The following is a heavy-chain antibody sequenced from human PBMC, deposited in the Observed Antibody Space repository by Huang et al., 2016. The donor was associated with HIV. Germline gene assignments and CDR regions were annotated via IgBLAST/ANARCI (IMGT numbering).Heavy chain of an antibody. D-gene: IGHD2-15*01. Sequence: QVQLVQSGAEVKKPGASVKVSCKASGYTFSNYDINWVRQAPGQGLEGMGWMNPNSGNTGYERKFQGRVTMTRGTSISTAYMELSRLRFEDTAVYYCATLPPVNYGRSGGRVRDYWGQGSLVTVSS. V-gene: IGHV1-8*01. CDR2: MNPNSGNT. CDR1: GYTFSNYD. CDR3: ATLPPVNYGRSGGRVRDY. J-gene: IGHJ4*02.